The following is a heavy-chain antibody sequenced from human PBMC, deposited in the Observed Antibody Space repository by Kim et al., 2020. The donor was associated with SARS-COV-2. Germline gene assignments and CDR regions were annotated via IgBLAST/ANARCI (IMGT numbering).Heavy chain of an antibody. Sequence: SETLSLTCTVSGGSISSSSYYWGWIRQPPGKGLERIGSIYYSGSTYYYPSLKSRVTISVDTSKNQFSLKLSSVTAADAAVYYCAGDRGVGYCSSTSCYDYWGQGTLVTVSS. CDR1: GGSISSSSYY. D-gene: IGHD2-2*01. CDR2: IYYSGST. V-gene: IGHV4-39*02. CDR3: AGDRGVGYCSSTSCYDY. J-gene: IGHJ4*02.